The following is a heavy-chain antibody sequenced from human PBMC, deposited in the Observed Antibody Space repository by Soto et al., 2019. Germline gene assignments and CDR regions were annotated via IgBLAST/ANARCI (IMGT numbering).Heavy chain of an antibody. CDR3: AREYSGYDSSTFDY. J-gene: IGHJ4*02. CDR2: IWYDGSNK. D-gene: IGHD5-12*01. Sequence: QVQLVESGGGVVQPGRSLRLSCAASGFTFSSYGMHWVRQAPGKGLAWVAVIWYDGSNKYYADSVKGRFPISRDNSKNTRYLQMNSLSAEDTAVYYCAREYSGYDSSTFDYWGQGTLVTVSS. CDR1: GFTFSSYG. V-gene: IGHV3-33*01.